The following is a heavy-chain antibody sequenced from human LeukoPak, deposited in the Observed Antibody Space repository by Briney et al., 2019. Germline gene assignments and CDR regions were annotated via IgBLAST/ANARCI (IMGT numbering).Heavy chain of an antibody. Sequence: GGSMRLSCAASGFTFSSYGMHWVRQAPGKGLEWVAVIWYDGSNKYYADSVKGRFTISRDNSKNTLYLQMNSLRAEDTALYYCAKELNAFDIWGQGTMVTVSS. CDR2: IWYDGSNK. J-gene: IGHJ3*02. CDR1: GFTFSSYG. V-gene: IGHV3-33*06. CDR3: AKELNAFDI.